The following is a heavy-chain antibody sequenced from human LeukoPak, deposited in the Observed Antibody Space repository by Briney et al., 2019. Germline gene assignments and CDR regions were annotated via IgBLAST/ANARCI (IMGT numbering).Heavy chain of an antibody. J-gene: IGHJ6*03. CDR2: INPNRGGT. CDR1: GHTFTAYY. Sequence: ASVKVSFTASGHTFTAYYIHWVRQAPGQGLEYMGWINPNRGGTNYAQKFQRRVTMTRDTSISTAYMELSRLRSDDTAVYYCARDLYQWLPSTRPRDYYYYMDVWGEGTTVTVSS. D-gene: IGHD6-19*01. V-gene: IGHV1-2*02. CDR3: ARDLYQWLPSTRPRDYYYYMDV.